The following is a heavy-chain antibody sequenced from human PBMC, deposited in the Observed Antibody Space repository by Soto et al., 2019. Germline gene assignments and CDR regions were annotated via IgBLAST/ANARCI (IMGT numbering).Heavy chain of an antibody. J-gene: IGHJ3*01. Sequence: SGPTRVNPPQTLTLTCTFSGFSLTTSGVVVGCIRQPPGKALEWLALIYWNDDERYSPSLSSRLNITKDTSKNQVVLTMTNMDEVDTAKDYCATTRRSAGDAFDFWGQGTMVNVS. CDR2: IYWNDDE. CDR1: GFSLTTSGVV. V-gene: IGHV2-5*01. CDR3: ATTRRSAGDAFDF.